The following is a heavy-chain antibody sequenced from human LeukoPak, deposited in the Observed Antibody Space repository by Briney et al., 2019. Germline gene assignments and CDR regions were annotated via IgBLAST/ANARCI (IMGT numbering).Heavy chain of an antibody. J-gene: IGHJ4*02. CDR3: ARARYHTEMTYFRTVYYFDY. D-gene: IGHD2-8*01. CDR1: GGSISSYY. Sequence: SETLSLTCAVSGGSISSYYWSWLRPPPGKGLEWIGYIHYSGSTNYNPSLKSRVTISVDTSKNQFSLKLSSVTAAATAVYYCARARYHTEMTYFRTVYYFDYWGQGTLVTVSS. V-gene: IGHV4-59*01. CDR2: IHYSGST.